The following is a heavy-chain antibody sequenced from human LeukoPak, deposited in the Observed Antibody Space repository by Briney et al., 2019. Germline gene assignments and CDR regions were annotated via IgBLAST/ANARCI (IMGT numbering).Heavy chain of an antibody. D-gene: IGHD3-3*01. V-gene: IGHV3-43*01. J-gene: IGHJ6*02. Sequence: GGSLRLSCAASGFTFDDYTMHWVRQAPGKGLERVSLISWDGGSTYYADSVKGRFTISRDNSKNSLYLQMNSLRTEDTALYYCAKDITIFGGTDYGMDVWGQGTTVTVSS. CDR2: ISWDGGST. CDR1: GFTFDDYT. CDR3: AKDITIFGGTDYGMDV.